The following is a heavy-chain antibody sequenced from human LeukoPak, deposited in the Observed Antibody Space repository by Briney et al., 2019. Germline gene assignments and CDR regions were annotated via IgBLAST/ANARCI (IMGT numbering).Heavy chain of an antibody. D-gene: IGHD2-2*01. Sequence: SETLSLTCTVSGYSISSGYYWGWIRQPPGKGLEWIGSIYHSGSTYYNPSLKSRVTISVDTSKNHLSLKLSSVTAADTAVHYCARGLGLRGYCSSTSCFYSTRKSDYWGQGTLVTVSS. CDR2: IYHSGST. CDR1: GYSISSGYY. J-gene: IGHJ4*02. V-gene: IGHV4-38-2*02. CDR3: ARGLGLRGYCSSTSCFYSTRKSDY.